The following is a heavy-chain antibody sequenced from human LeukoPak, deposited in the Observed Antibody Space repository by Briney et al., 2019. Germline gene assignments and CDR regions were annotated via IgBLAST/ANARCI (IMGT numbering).Heavy chain of an antibody. J-gene: IGHJ5*02. CDR1: GFHFHIFW. D-gene: IGHD3-10*01. CDR2: INHDGSEK. V-gene: IGHV3-7*04. Sequence: PGGSLRLSCAASGFHFHIFWMNWVRQAPGKRPEWVARINHDGSEKKYGDSVKGRFTISRDNAKNSLDLQMDSLRAEDSAIYYCVRGVRHDSEYSWSDPWGQGTLVTVSS. CDR3: VRGVRHDSEYSWSDP.